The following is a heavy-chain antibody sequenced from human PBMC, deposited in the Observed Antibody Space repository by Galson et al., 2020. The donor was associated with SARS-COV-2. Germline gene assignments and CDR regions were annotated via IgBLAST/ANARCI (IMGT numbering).Heavy chain of an antibody. CDR1: GGSISGWNDQ. Sequence: SETLSLICTVSGGSISGWNDQWCDWSRPPRGKGLEWIGTINYSGATVYNPSLKRRVTISVDTSQNQYCLRLSFMTAADTAVYFCARRTPDVSGYHYFDYWGQGTLVTVSS. CDR3: ARRTPDVSGYHYFDY. J-gene: IGHJ4*02. V-gene: IGHV4-39*01. D-gene: IGHD3-9*01. CDR2: INYSGAT.